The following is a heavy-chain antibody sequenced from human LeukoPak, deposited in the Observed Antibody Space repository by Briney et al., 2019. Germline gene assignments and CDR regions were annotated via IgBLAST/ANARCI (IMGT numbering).Heavy chain of an antibody. CDR1: GFTFGDYA. V-gene: IGHV3-49*04. CDR3: TRDQTPYY. CDR2: IASKTYGGTA. Sequence: GGSLRLSCTASGFTFGDYAMTWVRQAPGKGLEWVGFIASKTYGGTAEYAASVKGRFTISRDDSKSIAYLQMNSLKTEDTAVYYCTRDQTPYYWGQGTLVTVSS. J-gene: IGHJ4*02.